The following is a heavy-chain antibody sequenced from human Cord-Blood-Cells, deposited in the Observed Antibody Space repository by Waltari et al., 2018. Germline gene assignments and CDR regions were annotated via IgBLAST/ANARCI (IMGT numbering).Heavy chain of an antibody. CDR2: MNPNSGNT. J-gene: IGHJ4*02. CDR3: AVSGYDFADFDY. Sequence: QVQLVQSGAEVKKPGAAVKVSCKASGYTFPRYYINWVRQATGQGLEWMGWMNPNSGNTGYAQKFQGRVTMTRSTSISTAYMELSSLRSEDTAVYYCAVSGYDFADFDYWGQGTLVTVSS. D-gene: IGHD5-12*01. CDR1: GYTFPRYY. V-gene: IGHV1-8*01.